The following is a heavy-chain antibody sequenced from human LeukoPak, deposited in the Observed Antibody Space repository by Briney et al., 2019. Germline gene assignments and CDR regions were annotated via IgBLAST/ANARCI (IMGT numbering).Heavy chain of an antibody. CDR1: GFSFSNAW. Sequence: GGSLRLSCAASGFSFSNAWMSWVRQAPGKGLEWVGRIKSKTDGGTTDYAAPVKGRFTISRDDSKNTLYLQMNSLKTVDTAVYYCTTDPYLHIAVAGTGDYWGQGTLVTVSS. CDR3: TTDPYLHIAVAGTGDY. D-gene: IGHD6-19*01. CDR2: IKSKTDGGTT. J-gene: IGHJ4*02. V-gene: IGHV3-15*01.